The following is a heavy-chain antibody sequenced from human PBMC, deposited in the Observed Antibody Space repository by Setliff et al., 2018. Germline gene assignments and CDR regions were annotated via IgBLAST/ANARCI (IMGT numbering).Heavy chain of an antibody. Sequence: PSETLSLTCTVSGGSISPYFWSWVRQPPGKGLEWIGYVYHNGNTNFNPSLKSRVTMSVDTSKNQFALHLKSVTAADTAVYYCARDLNRWFGEFAFDIWGQGTMVTVSS. J-gene: IGHJ3*02. CDR1: GGSISPYF. CDR2: VYHNGNT. V-gene: IGHV4-59*01. CDR3: ARDLNRWFGEFAFDI. D-gene: IGHD3-10*01.